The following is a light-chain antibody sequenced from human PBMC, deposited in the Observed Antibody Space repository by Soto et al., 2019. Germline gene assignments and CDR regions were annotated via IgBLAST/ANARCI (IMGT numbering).Light chain of an antibody. CDR3: QQYSIWRT. CDR2: CAS. V-gene: IGKV3-15*01. Sequence: EIVRTQSPATLSLSPGERATLSCRASDSVSTGLAWYQPQAGQAPSLLIYCASTRATGIPARFSVSGSGTEFTLTIRSLQSEDFAVYDCQQYSIWRTLGPSTQVEIK. CDR1: DSVSTG. J-gene: IGKJ1*01.